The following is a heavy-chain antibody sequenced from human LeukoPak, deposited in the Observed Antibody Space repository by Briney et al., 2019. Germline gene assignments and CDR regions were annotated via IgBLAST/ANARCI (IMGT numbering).Heavy chain of an antibody. CDR1: GFTVSSNY. CDR2: IFGGGST. V-gene: IGHV3-66*02. Sequence: PGGSLRLSCAASGFTVSSNYMSWVHQAPGKGLEWVSVIFGGGSTYYADSLKGRFTISRDNSKNTLYLQMNSLRAEDTAVYYCAGSYNWLILYWSQGTLVTVSS. D-gene: IGHD1-1*01. J-gene: IGHJ4*02. CDR3: AGSYNWLILY.